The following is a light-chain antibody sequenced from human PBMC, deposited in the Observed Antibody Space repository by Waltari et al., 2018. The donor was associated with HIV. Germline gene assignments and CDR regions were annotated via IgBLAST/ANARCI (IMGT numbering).Light chain of an antibody. J-gene: IGLJ1*01. CDR3: AAWDDSLNGYV. Sequence: QSVLTQPPSASGAPGQRVTISCSGRSSNIGSNTVNWYQQLPGTAPKLLIYENNQRPSGAPARFSGSKSGTSASLGISGLQSEDEADYYCAAWDDSLNGYVFGTGTKVTVL. V-gene: IGLV1-44*01. CDR2: ENN. CDR1: SSNIGSNT.